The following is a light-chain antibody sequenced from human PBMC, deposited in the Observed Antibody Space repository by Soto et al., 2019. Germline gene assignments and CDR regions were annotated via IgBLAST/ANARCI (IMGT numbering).Light chain of an antibody. V-gene: IGLV2-14*01. CDR3: SSYTSSSTWV. CDR1: SSDVGGYNY. J-gene: IGLJ3*02. CDR2: EVS. Sequence: QSALTQPASVSGSPGQSITISCTGTSSDVGGYNYVSWYQQHPGKAPKLMIYEVSNRPSGVSNRFSGSKSGNTASLTVFGLQAEYEADYYCSSYTSSSTWVFGGGTKVTVL.